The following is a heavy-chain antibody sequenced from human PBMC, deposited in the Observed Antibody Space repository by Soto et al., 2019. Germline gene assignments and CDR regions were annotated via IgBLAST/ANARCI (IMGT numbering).Heavy chain of an antibody. J-gene: IGHJ4*02. CDR1: GFTFSSNW. CDR2: INSDGSIT. D-gene: IGHD6-13*01. V-gene: IGHV3-74*01. Sequence: GGSLRLSWGASGFTFSSNWVHWVRQAPGKGLVWVSRINSDGSITSYADSVKGQFTISRDNAKNTLYLQMNSLRAEDTAVYYCARGSSSWYVSFDYWGQGILVTLSS. CDR3: ARGSSSWYVSFDY.